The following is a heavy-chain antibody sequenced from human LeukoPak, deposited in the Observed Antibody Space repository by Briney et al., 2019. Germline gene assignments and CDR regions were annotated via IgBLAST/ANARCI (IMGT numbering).Heavy chain of an antibody. Sequence: PGRSLRLSCTASGFTFSSYAMNWVRQAPGKGLEWVSGIGAGGTFTYYAESVKGRFTISRDNSRNTLYLQMNSLRADDTAVYYCAKDLDYTTYWYYFDYWGQGTLVTVSS. CDR1: GFTFSSYA. CDR3: AKDLDYTTYWYYFDY. CDR2: IGAGGTFT. J-gene: IGHJ4*02. D-gene: IGHD4-11*01. V-gene: IGHV3-23*01.